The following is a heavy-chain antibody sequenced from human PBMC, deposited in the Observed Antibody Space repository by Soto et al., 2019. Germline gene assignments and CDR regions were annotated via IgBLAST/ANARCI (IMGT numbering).Heavy chain of an antibody. CDR1: GCLFSDYA. V-gene: IGHV3-48*03. D-gene: IGHD5-18*01. J-gene: IGHJ4*02. CDR3: ARKTHSSHHRFYY. Sequence: GGSLRLSCAVSGCLFSDYAMDWVRQAQGRGWVWVSYCSRTDNTGQYAYSVKGRFIISGDNFGNSLYLQRRSLTAEDTAIYYCARKTHSSHHRFYYWGPGTLVTVSS. CDR2: CSRTDNTG.